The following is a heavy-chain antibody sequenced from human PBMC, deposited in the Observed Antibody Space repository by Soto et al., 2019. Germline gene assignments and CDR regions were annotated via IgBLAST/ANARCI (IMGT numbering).Heavy chain of an antibody. D-gene: IGHD7-27*01. CDR3: ARGTGVRYFDY. Sequence: ASVKVSFKASGYTFTGYYMHWVRQAPGQGLEWMGWINPNSGGTSYAQKFQGRVTMTRDTSISTAYMELSRLRSDDTAVYYCARGTGVRYFDYWGQGTLVTVSS. CDR1: GYTFTGYY. V-gene: IGHV1-2*02. CDR2: INPNSGGT. J-gene: IGHJ4*02.